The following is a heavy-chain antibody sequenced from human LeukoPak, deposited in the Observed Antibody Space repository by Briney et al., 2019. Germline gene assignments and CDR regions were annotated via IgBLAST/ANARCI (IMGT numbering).Heavy chain of an antibody. J-gene: IGHJ4*02. Sequence: PGGSLRLSCAASGFTFSSFGMHWVRQAPGKGLEWVAVISYDGRDKHDADSVKGRFTISRDNSKNTLYLQMNSLRAEDTAVYYCAKDTEPYSSKYIFDSWGRGTLVTVSS. V-gene: IGHV3-30*18. CDR3: AKDTEPYSSKYIFDS. CDR2: ISYDGRDK. CDR1: GFTFSSFG. D-gene: IGHD6-13*01.